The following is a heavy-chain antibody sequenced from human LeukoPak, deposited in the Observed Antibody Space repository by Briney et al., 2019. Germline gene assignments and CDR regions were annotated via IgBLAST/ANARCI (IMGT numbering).Heavy chain of an antibody. CDR1: GFTVSSSY. V-gene: IGHV3-53*01. CDR3: AKDLGPNWPIDY. D-gene: IGHD7-27*01. Sequence: GGSLRLSCAASGFTVSSSYMYWVRQAPGKGLEWVSFFYRGDSTYYAESVRGRFTISRDNSKNTLYLQMNSLRAEDTAVYYCAKDLGPNWPIDYWGQGTLVTVSS. J-gene: IGHJ4*02. CDR2: FYRGDST.